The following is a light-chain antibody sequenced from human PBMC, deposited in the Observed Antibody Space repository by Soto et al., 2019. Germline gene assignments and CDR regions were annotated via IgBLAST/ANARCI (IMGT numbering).Light chain of an antibody. Sequence: QSVLTQPPSVSGAPGQRVTISCTGSSSNIGAGYDVHWYQQLPGTAPKLLIYGNSNRPSGVPDRFSGSKSGTSASLAITGLRAEDEADYYCQSYDSSLSAYVVFGGGTKLTV. CDR3: QSYDSSLSAYVV. V-gene: IGLV1-40*01. CDR1: SSNIGAGYD. CDR2: GNS. J-gene: IGLJ2*01.